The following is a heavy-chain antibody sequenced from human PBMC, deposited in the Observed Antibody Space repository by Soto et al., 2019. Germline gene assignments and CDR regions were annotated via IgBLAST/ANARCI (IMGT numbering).Heavy chain of an antibody. CDR2: ISSSSSYI. CDR3: ARDVGGYDILTGYSRYYYGMDV. CDR1: GFTFSSYS. V-gene: IGHV3-21*01. Sequence: EVQLVESGGGLVKPGGSLRLSCAASGFTFSSYSMNWVRQAPGKGLEWVSSISSSSSYIYYADSVKGRFTISRDNAKNYLYLQMNSLRAEDTAVYYCARDVGGYDILTGYSRYYYGMDVWGQGTTVTVSS. D-gene: IGHD3-9*01. J-gene: IGHJ6*02.